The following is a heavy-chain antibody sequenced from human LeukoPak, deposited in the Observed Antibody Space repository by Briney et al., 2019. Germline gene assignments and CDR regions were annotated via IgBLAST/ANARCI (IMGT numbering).Heavy chain of an antibody. CDR3: ARRRTSYGGKSYYYYMDV. D-gene: IGHD4-23*01. CDR1: GGTFNSYA. Sequence: ASVKVSCKASGGTFNSYAISWVRQAPGQGLEWMGGIIPVFGTAIYAQKFQGRVTITADESTSTAYMELSTLRSEDTAVYYCARRRTSYGGKSYYYYMDVWGKGTTVTVSS. J-gene: IGHJ6*03. CDR2: IIPVFGTA. V-gene: IGHV1-69*13.